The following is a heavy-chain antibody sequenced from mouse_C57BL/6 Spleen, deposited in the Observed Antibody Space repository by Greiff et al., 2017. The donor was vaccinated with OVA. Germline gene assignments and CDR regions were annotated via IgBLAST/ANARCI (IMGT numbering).Heavy chain of an antibody. D-gene: IGHD4-1*01. CDR1: GYSFTGYY. CDR2: INPSTGGT. V-gene: IGHV1-42*01. Sequence: VQLKESGPELVKPGASVKISCKASGYSFTGYYMNWVKQSPEKSLEWIGEINPSTGGTTYNQKFKAKATLTVDKSSSTAYMQLKSLTSEDSAVYYCASLGRDYFDYWGQGTTLTVSS. J-gene: IGHJ2*01. CDR3: ASLGRDYFDY.